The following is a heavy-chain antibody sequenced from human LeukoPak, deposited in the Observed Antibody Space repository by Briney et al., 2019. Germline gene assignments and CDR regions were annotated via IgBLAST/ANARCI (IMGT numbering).Heavy chain of an antibody. CDR1: GGSISSSNW. CDR2: FYHSGST. Sequence: SETLSHTCAVSGGSISSSNWWTRVRRPPGKGLEWIGQFYHSGSTKYNPSLKTRDTISEDKYKSHFSLTLTSVTAADTAVYYCARRSLYSYGYPDAFDIWGQGTMVTVSS. V-gene: IGHV4-4*02. CDR3: ARRSLYSYGYPDAFDI. J-gene: IGHJ3*02. D-gene: IGHD5-18*01.